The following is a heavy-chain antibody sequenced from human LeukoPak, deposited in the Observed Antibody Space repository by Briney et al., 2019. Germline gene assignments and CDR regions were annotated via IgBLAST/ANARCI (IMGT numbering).Heavy chain of an antibody. Sequence: GGSLRLSCAASGFTFSSYWMSWVRQAPGKGLEWVANIKQDGSEKYYVDSVKGRFTISRDNAKNSLYLQMNSLRAEDTAVYYCARDLVSMVRGVIHNWFDPWGQGTLVTVSS. CDR2: IKQDGSEK. CDR3: ARDLVSMVRGVIHNWFDP. D-gene: IGHD3-10*01. J-gene: IGHJ5*02. CDR1: GFTFSSYW. V-gene: IGHV3-7*01.